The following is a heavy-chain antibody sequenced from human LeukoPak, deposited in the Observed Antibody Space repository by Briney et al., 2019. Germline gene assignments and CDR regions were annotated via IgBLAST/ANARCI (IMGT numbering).Heavy chain of an antibody. CDR2: IYPRDGST. CDR3: ARDQEGFDY. Sequence: ASVKVSCKASGYTFTSNYVHWVRQAPGQGLEWVGIIYPRDGSTSYAQKFQGRVIVSRDTSTSTVHMELSGLRSEDTAVYYCARDQEGFDYWGQGTLITVSS. J-gene: IGHJ4*02. V-gene: IGHV1-46*01. CDR1: GYTFTSNY.